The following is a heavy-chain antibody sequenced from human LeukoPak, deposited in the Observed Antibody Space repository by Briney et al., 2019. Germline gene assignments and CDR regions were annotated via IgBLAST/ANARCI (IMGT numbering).Heavy chain of an antibody. V-gene: IGHV4-4*07. Sequence: PSETLSLTCTVSGGSISGYYWSWIRQPAGKGLEWIGRIYTSGNTNYNPSLRSRVTMSLDTSKSQFSLKLSSVTAADTTVYYCARDGAGTSGWFDPWGPGNLVTV. CDR3: ARDGAGTSGWFDP. J-gene: IGHJ5*02. CDR1: GGSISGYY. CDR2: IYTSGNT. D-gene: IGHD6-13*01.